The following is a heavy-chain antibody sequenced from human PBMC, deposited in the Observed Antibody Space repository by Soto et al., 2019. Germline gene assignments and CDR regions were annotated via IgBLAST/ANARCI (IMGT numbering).Heavy chain of an antibody. J-gene: IGHJ6*03. V-gene: IGHV4-34*01. CDR3: ARGSPGQTTVTTLSSYYMDV. Sequence: SETLSLTCAVYGGSFSGYYWSWIRQPPGKGLEWIGEINHSGSTNYNPSLKSRVTISVDTSKNQFSLKLSSVTAADTAVYYCARGSPGQTTVTTLSSYYMDVWGKGTTVTVSS. CDR2: INHSGST. D-gene: IGHD4-17*01. CDR1: GGSFSGYY.